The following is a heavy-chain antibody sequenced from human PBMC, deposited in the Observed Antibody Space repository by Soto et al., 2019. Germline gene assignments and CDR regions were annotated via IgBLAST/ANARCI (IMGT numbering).Heavy chain of an antibody. J-gene: IGHJ4*02. CDR2: IWYDGSNK. CDR3: ARTYYYDSSGSDTFDY. D-gene: IGHD3-22*01. V-gene: IGHV3-33*01. CDR1: GFTFSSYG. Sequence: QVQLVESGGGVVQPGRSLRLSCAASGFTFSSYGMHWVRQAPGKGLEWVAVIWYDGSNKYYADSVKGRFTISRDNSKNTLYLQMNSLRAEDTAVYYCARTYYYDSSGSDTFDYWGQRTLVTVSS.